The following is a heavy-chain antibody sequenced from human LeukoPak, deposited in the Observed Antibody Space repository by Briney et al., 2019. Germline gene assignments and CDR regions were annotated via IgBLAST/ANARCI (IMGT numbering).Heavy chain of an antibody. D-gene: IGHD6-19*01. Sequence: GGSLRLSCAASGFTFSSYAMSWVRQAPGKGLEWVSAISGSGGSTYYADSVKGRFTISRDNSKNTLYLQMNSLGAEDTAVYYCAREGTSSGWYGRGDDAFDIWGQGTMVTVSS. J-gene: IGHJ3*02. CDR3: AREGTSSGWYGRGDDAFDI. V-gene: IGHV3-23*01. CDR1: GFTFSSYA. CDR2: ISGSGGST.